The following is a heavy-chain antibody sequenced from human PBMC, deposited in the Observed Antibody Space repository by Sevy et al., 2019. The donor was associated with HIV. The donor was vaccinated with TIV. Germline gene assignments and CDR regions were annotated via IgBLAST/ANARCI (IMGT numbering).Heavy chain of an antibody. J-gene: IGHJ4*02. CDR3: ARDRYYFDSSGYLRDFDS. CDR1: GYTFTTYG. D-gene: IGHD3-22*01. CDR2: ISAYNGNT. Sequence: KPRASVKVSCKASGYTFTTYGISWVRQAPGQGLEWMGWISAYNGNTNYAQNLQGRVTMTTDTSTSTAYMELRSLRSDDTAVYYCARDRYYFDSSGYLRDFDSWGQGTLVTVSS. V-gene: IGHV1-18*01.